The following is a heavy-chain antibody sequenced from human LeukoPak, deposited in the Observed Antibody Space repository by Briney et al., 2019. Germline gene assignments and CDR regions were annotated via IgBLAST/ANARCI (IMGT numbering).Heavy chain of an antibody. Sequence: SETLSLNCAVDGGCFSGYYWSWLRQPPGKGREWSGVINHSGRNNYNPYLKSRVTISVDTSKNQFSLKLSSVTAADTAVYYCARANYYDSSGYYSFDYWGQGTLVTVSS. V-gene: IGHV4-34*01. CDR1: GGCFSGYY. CDR3: ARANYYDSSGYYSFDY. J-gene: IGHJ4*02. D-gene: IGHD3-22*01. CDR2: INHSGRN.